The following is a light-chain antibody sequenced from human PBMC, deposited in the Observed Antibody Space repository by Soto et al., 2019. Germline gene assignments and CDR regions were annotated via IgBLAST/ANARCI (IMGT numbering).Light chain of an antibody. CDR1: QGIRND. CDR2: KAS. CDR3: QQYNSYSSM. V-gene: IGKV1-5*03. Sequence: IQMTQSPASRSSSVVDIVTITCRASQGIRNDLGWYQQKPGKAPKLLIYKASTLKSGVPSRLSGSGSGTEFTLTISSLQPDDFATYYCQQYNSYSSMFGQGTKVDIK. J-gene: IGKJ1*01.